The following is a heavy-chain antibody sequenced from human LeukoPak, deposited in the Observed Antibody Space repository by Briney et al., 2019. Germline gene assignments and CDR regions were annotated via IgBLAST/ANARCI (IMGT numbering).Heavy chain of an antibody. J-gene: IGHJ4*02. V-gene: IGHV1-2*02. CDR3: ARPKYGACDY. Sequence: ASVKVSCKASGYTFTGYYMHWVRQAPGQGLEWMGWINPNSGGTNYAQKFQGRVTMTRDKSISTAYLQWSSLKASDTAMYYCARPKYGACDYWGQGTLVTVSS. CDR1: GYTFTGYY. CDR2: INPNSGGT. D-gene: IGHD4-17*01.